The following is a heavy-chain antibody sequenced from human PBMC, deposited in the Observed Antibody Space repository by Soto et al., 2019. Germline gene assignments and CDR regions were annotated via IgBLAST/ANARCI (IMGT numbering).Heavy chain of an antibody. CDR3: AGTTKYYDFWSGYYRYYYYGMDV. CDR1: GGSFSGYY. CDR2: ISHSGST. J-gene: IGHJ6*02. D-gene: IGHD3-3*01. V-gene: IGHV4-34*01. Sequence: QVQLQQWGAGLLKPSETLSLTCAVYGGSFSGYYWSWIRQPPGKGLEWIGEISHSGSTNYNPSLKSRVTISVDTSKNQFSLKLSSVTAADTAVYYCAGTTKYYDFWSGYYRYYYYGMDVWGQGTTVTVSS.